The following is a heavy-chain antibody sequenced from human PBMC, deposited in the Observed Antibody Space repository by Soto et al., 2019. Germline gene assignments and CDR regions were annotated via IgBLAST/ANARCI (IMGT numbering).Heavy chain of an antibody. V-gene: IGHV1-3*01. CDR1: GYTFTSYA. J-gene: IGHJ6*02. CDR2: INAGNGNT. D-gene: IGHD5-12*01. CDR3: ARGYSVARDYYYYYGMDV. Sequence: ASVKVSCKASGYTFTSYAMHWVRQAPGQRLEWMGWINAGNGNTKYSQKFQGRVTITRDTSASTAYMELRSLRSDDTAVYYCARGYSVARDYYYYYGMDVWGQGTTVTVSS.